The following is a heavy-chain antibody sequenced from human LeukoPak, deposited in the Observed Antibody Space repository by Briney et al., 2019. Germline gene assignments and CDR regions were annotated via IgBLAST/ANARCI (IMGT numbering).Heavy chain of an antibody. V-gene: IGHV4-59*01. D-gene: IGHD3-16*02. CDR3: ARASSRVEGVITWYYYMDV. Sequence: PSETLSLTCTVSGGSISSYYWSWIRQPPGKGLEWIGYIYYSGSTNYNPSLKSRVTISVDTSKNQFSLKLSSVTAADTAVYYCARASSRVEGVITWYYYMDVWGKGTTVTVSS. CDR2: IYYSGST. J-gene: IGHJ6*03. CDR1: GGSISSYY.